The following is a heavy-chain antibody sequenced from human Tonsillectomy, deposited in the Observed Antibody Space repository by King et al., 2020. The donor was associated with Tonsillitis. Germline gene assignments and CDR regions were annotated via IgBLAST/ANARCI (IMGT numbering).Heavy chain of an antibody. Sequence: VQLVQSGAEVKKPGASVKVSCKASGYTFTSYYMHWVRQAPGHGLEWMGIINPSGGSTSYAQKFQGRVTMTRDTSTSTVYMVLSSLRSEDTVGYYCAKDRVIAVAGYYYYYGMDVWRQGTTVTVSS. D-gene: IGHD6-19*01. CDR3: AKDRVIAVAGYYYYYGMDV. J-gene: IGHJ6*02. CDR1: GYTFTSYY. CDR2: INPSGGST. V-gene: IGHV1-46*01.